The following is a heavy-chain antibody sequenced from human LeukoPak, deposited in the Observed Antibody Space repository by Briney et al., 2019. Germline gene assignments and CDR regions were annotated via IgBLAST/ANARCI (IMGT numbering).Heavy chain of an antibody. CDR1: GGSISSYY. D-gene: IGHD3-22*01. J-gene: IGHJ3*02. CDR2: IYYSGGT. Sequence: SETLSLTCTISGGSISSYYWSWIRQPPGKGLEWIGYIYYSGGTNYNPSLKSRVTISVDTSKNQFSLKLRSVTAADTAVYFCARVPPYYYDSSGHFVSAFDIWGQGTMVTVSS. V-gene: IGHV4-59*01. CDR3: ARVPPYYYDSSGHFVSAFDI.